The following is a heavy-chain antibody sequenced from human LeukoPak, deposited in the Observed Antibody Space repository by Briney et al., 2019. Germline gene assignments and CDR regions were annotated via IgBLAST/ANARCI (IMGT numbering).Heavy chain of an antibody. V-gene: IGHV3-7*05. D-gene: IGHD3-22*01. Sequence: GGSLRLSCAASGFTFSNYWMNWVRQAPGKGLEWVANIKQDGSEKYYVDSVKGRFTISRDNAKNSLFLQMNSLRPEDTAVYYCARVYSSLWAPSLDYWGQGALVTVSS. CDR2: IKQDGSEK. J-gene: IGHJ4*02. CDR3: ARVYSSLWAPSLDY. CDR1: GFTFSNYW.